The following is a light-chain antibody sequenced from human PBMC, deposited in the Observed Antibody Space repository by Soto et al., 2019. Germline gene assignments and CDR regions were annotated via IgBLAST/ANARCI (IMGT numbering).Light chain of an antibody. J-gene: IGLJ1*01. Sequence: QSALTQPASVSGSPGQSITISCTGTSSDVGGYNYVSWYQQHPGKAPKIIIYEVTNRPSGVPDRFSGSKSGTSASLAITGLQAEDEADYYCQSYDSRLSAYVFGTGTKVTVL. CDR3: QSYDSRLSAYV. V-gene: IGLV2-14*01. CDR2: EVT. CDR1: SSDVGGYNY.